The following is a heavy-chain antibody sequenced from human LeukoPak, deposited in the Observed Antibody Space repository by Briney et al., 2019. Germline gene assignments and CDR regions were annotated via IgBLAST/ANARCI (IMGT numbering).Heavy chain of an antibody. CDR3: ATRGEYFQH. D-gene: IGHD5-12*01. CDR1: GFTFSSYG. V-gene: IGHV3-30*03. CDR2: ISYDGSNK. Sequence: PGGSLRLSCAASGFTFSSYGMHWVRQAPGKGLEWVAVISYDGSNKYYADSVKGRFTISRDNSKNTLYLQMNSLRAEDTAVYYCATRGEYFQHWGQGTLVTVSS. J-gene: IGHJ1*01.